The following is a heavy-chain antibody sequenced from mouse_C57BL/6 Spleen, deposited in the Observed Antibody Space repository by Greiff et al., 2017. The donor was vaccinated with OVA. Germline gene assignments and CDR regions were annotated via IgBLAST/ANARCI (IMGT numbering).Heavy chain of an antibody. CDR1: GYTFTDYY. CDR2: INPNNGGT. J-gene: IGHJ1*03. V-gene: IGHV1-26*01. D-gene: IGHD1-1*01. CDR3: ARRYYGSSPDV. Sequence: EVQLQQSGPELVKPGASVKISCKASGYTFTDYYMNWVKQSHGKSLEWIGDINPNNGGTSYNQKFKGKATLTVDKSSSTAYMELRSLTSEDSAVYYCARRYYGSSPDVWGTGTTVTVSS.